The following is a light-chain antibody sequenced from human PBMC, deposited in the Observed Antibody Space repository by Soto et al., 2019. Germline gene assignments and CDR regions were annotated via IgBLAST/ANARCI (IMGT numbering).Light chain of an antibody. CDR1: QTISSW. V-gene: IGKV1-5*03. CDR3: PHYNSYSEA. J-gene: IGKJ1*01. CDR2: KAS. Sequence: DIQMTQSPSTLSGSVGDRVTITCRASQTISSWLAWYQQKPGKAPKLLIYKASTLKSGVPSRFSGSGSGTEFSLTISSLQRDDFATYYCPHYNSYSEAFGQRTKVEVK.